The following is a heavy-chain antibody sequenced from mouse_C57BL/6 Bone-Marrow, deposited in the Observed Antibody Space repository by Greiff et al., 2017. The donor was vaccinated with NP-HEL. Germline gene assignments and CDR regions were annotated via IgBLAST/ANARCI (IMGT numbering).Heavy chain of an antibody. CDR1: GFTFSSYA. Sequence: SGEGLVKPGGSLKLSCAASGFTFSSYAMSWVRQTPETRLEWVAYISSGGDYIYYADTVKGRFTISRDNARNTLYLQMSSLKSEDTAMYYCTREGYGNCLGYAMGYWGQGTSVTVSS. J-gene: IGHJ4*01. CDR3: TREGYGNCLGYAMGY. V-gene: IGHV5-9-1*02. CDR2: ISSGGDYI. D-gene: IGHD2-1*01.